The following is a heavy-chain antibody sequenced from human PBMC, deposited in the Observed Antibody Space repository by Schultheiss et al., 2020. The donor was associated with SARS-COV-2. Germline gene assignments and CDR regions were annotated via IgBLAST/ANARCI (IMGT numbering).Heavy chain of an antibody. Sequence: GESLKISCAASGFTFSSYSMNWVRQPPGKGLEWVSYISSSSSYTNYADSVKGRFTISRDNAKNSLYLQMNSLRAEDTAVYYCARAYYDFWSGCPDYWGQGTLVTVSS. CDR2: ISSSSSYT. CDR3: ARAYYDFWSGCPDY. V-gene: IGHV3-21*05. J-gene: IGHJ4*02. CDR1: GFTFSSYS. D-gene: IGHD3-3*01.